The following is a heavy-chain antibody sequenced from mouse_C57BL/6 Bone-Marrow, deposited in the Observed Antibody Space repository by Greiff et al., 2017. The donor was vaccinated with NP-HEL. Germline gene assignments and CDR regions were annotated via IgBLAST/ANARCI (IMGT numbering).Heavy chain of an antibody. J-gene: IGHJ2*01. CDR1: GFNIKDDY. V-gene: IGHV14-4*01. D-gene: IGHD2-4*01. Sequence: EVQGVESGAELVRPGASVKLSCTASGFNIKDDYMHWVKQRPEQGLEWIGWIDPENGDTEYASKFQGKATITADTSSYTAYLQLSSLTSEDTAVYYCTMGSTMITTTAFDYWGQGTTLTVSS. CDR2: IDPENGDT. CDR3: TMGSTMITTTAFDY.